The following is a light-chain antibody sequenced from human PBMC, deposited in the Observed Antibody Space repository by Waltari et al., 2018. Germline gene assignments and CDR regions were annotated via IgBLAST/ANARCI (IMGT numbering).Light chain of an antibody. CDR2: KDR. V-gene: IGLV3-1*01. CDR1: NLGDKS. CDR3: QAWDSNTVV. Sequence: SYELTQAPSVSVSPGQTASITCSGGNLGDKSISWYQQKTGQPPVLVMYKDRERPSGIPERFSGSSSGTTATLTISGTQTMDEADYYCQAWDSNTVVFGGGTKLTVL. J-gene: IGLJ3*02.